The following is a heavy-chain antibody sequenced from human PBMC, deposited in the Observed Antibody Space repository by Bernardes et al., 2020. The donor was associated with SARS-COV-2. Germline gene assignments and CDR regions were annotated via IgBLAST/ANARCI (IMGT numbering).Heavy chain of an antibody. V-gene: IGHV4-59*08. CDR2: IYDNGNT. CDR1: GGSISSYY. J-gene: IGHJ4*02. CDR3: ARHMRSCTGSTCYHRMFFDY. Sequence: PEPLSLTCSVSGGSISSYYWSWIRQPPGRGLEWIGYIYDNGNTNSNPSPKSRVTISADTSKNQSSLKLTSVTAADTAMYYCARHMRSCTGSTCYHRMFFDYWVQGTLVTVSS. D-gene: IGHD2-2*01.